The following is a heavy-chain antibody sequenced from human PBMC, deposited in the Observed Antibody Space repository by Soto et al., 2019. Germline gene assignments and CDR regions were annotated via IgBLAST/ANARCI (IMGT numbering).Heavy chain of an antibody. CDR2: ISSSSSTI. D-gene: IGHD2-21*02. CDR3: GGGVVTAVPYYYYYGMDV. CDR1: GFTFSSYS. Sequence: GGSLRLSCAASGFTFSSYSMNWVRQAPGKGLEWVSYISSSSSTIYYADSVKGRFTISRDNAKNSLYLQMNSLRDEDTAVYYRGGGVVTAVPYYYYYGMDVWGQGTTVTVSS. V-gene: IGHV3-48*02. J-gene: IGHJ6*02.